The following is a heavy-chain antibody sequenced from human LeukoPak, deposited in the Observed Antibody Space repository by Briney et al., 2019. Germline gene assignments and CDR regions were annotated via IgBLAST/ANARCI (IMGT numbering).Heavy chain of an antibody. CDR3: ARIPSGSYYYYYYYMDV. J-gene: IGHJ6*03. V-gene: IGHV4-61*01. CDR2: IYYSGST. CDR1: GGSISSSSYY. D-gene: IGHD1-26*01. Sequence: SETLSLTCTVSGGSISSSSYYWSWIRQPPGKGLEWIGYIYYSGSTNYNPSLKSRVTISVDTSKNQFSLKLSSVTAADTAVYYCARIPSGSYYYYYYYMDVWGKGTTVTVSS.